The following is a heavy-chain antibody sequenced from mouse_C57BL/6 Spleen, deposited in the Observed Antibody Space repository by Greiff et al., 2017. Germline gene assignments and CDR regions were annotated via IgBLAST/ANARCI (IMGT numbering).Heavy chain of an antibody. CDR3: ARGLRVDGYYVFAMDY. CDR2: IDPNSGGT. CDR1: GYTFTSYW. V-gene: IGHV1-72*01. D-gene: IGHD2-3*01. J-gene: IGHJ4*01. Sequence: QVQLKQPGAELVKPGASVKLSCKASGYTFTSYWMHWVKQRPGRGLEWIGRIDPNSGGTKYNEKFKSKATLTVDQPSSPAYMQLSSLTSADSAVYDCARGLRVDGYYVFAMDYWGQGTSVTVSS.